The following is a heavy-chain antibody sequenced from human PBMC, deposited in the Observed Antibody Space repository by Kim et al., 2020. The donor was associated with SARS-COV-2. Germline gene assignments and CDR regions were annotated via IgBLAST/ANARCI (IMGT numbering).Heavy chain of an antibody. J-gene: IGHJ4*02. CDR1: GFTFSNYD. Sequence: GGSLRLSCAASGFTFSNYDMSWVRQGPGKGLEWVSTIGAGAVSTYYADSVKGRFTISRDNSESTLYLQMNSLRAEDTAIYYCAKIDSRTVTPVDYWGQGTLVTVSS. D-gene: IGHD3-22*01. CDR3: AKIDSRTVTPVDY. V-gene: IGHV3-23*01. CDR2: IGAGAVST.